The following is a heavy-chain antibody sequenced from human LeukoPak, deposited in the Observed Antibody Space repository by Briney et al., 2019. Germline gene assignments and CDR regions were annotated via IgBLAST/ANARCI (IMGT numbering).Heavy chain of an antibody. CDR1: GYTFTSYG. J-gene: IGHJ4*02. CDR2: ISAYNGNT. CDR3: ARQIASAGTAGFDF. D-gene: IGHD6-13*01. V-gene: IGHV1-18*01. Sequence: ASVKVSCKASGYTFTSYGISWVRQAPGQGLEWMGWISAYNGNTNYAQKLQGRVTMTTDTSTSTAYMELRSLRSDDTDVYYCARQIASAGTAGFDFWGQGALVTVSS.